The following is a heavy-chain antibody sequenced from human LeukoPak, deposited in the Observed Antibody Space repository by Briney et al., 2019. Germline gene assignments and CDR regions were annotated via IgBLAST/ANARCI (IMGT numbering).Heavy chain of an antibody. J-gene: IGHJ4*02. D-gene: IGHD6-19*01. V-gene: IGHV3-23*01. CDR2: IIGSGTIT. CDR3: ARGRAVTGSTVIDY. Sequence: GGSLRLSCAASRFTFSSYAMTWVRQAPGKGLEWVSTIIGSGTITYYADSVKGRFTISRDNSKNTLYLQMNSLRPEDTAVFHCARGRAVTGSTVIDYWGQGTLVTVSS. CDR1: RFTFSSYA.